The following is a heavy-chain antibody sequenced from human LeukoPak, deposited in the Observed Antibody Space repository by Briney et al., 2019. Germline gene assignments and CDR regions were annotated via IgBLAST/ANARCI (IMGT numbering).Heavy chain of an antibody. CDR2: IYTSGST. Sequence: SETLSLTCAVSGGSISSYYWSWIRQPAGKGLEWIGRIYTSGSTNYNPSLKSRVTMSVDTSKNQFSLKLSSVTAADTAVYYCARESSIVVVPAANRRGNWFDPWGQGTLVTVSS. CDR1: GGSISSYY. CDR3: ARESSIVVVPAANRRGNWFDP. J-gene: IGHJ5*02. D-gene: IGHD2-2*01. V-gene: IGHV4-4*07.